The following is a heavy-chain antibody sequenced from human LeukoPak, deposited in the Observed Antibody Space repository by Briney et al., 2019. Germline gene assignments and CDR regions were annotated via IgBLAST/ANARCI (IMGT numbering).Heavy chain of an antibody. J-gene: IGHJ4*02. CDR1: GFTVSNNY. V-gene: IGHV3-53*01. D-gene: IGHD3-22*01. CDR3: ARDAPHTYYYDSSGYGYYFDY. Sequence: PGGSLRLSCAASGFTVSNNYMSWVRQAPGRGLEWVSVIYSGGTIYYADSVKGRFTISRDNSKNTLFLQMNSLRAEDTAVYYCARDAPHTYYYDSSGYGYYFDYWGQGTLVTASS. CDR2: IYSGGTI.